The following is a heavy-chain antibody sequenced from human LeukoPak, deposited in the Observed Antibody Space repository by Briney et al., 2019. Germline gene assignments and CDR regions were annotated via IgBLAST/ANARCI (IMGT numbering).Heavy chain of an antibody. V-gene: IGHV3-30*03. D-gene: IGHD6-6*01. CDR2: ISYGESNI. CDR3: ARGTDYTSSYYYHYPMGV. J-gene: IGHJ6*03. CDR1: GFTVINYY. Sequence: GGSLRLSCAASGFTVINYYMSWVRQAPGKGLEWVSYISYGESNIYYADSVKGRFTISRDNSNNTLYLQMNSLRGDDTAVYYCARGTDYTSSYYYHYPMGVWGKGTTVTVSS.